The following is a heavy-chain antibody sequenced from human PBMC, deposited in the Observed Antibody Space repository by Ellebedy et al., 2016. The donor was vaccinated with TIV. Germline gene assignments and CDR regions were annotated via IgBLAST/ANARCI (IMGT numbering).Heavy chain of an antibody. CDR3: ARDSYPNYESSGYYWVFDY. J-gene: IGHJ4*02. Sequence: AASVKVSCKASGYIFSSYGISWVRQAPGQGLEWMGRISTYNGHTDYAQSLQGRVTVTTDTPTSTAYVELRSLRSDDTAVYYCARDSYPNYESSGYYWVFDYWGQGTPVTVSS. V-gene: IGHV1-18*01. CDR2: ISTYNGHT. D-gene: IGHD3-22*01. CDR1: GYIFSSYG.